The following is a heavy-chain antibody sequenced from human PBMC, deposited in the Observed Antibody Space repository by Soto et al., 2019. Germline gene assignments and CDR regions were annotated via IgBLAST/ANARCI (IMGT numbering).Heavy chain of an antibody. D-gene: IGHD1-1*01. CDR2: SSNSGTFS. J-gene: IGHJ4*02. CDR1: GFTFSDYY. Sequence: QVQLVESGEGLVKPGGSLRLSCEGSGFTFSDYYISWIRQAPGKGLEWISYSSNSGTFSRYADSVKGRFSISRDNTKNLLYLQMNSLRAEDTAVYYCARSGDNYNRLDYWGQGTPVTVSS. CDR3: ARSGDNYNRLDY. V-gene: IGHV3-11*06.